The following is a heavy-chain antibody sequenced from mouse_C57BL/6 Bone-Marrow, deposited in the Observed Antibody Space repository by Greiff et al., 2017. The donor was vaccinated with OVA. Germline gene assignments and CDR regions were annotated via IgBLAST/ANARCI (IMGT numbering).Heavy chain of an antibody. CDR1: GFTFSDYY. V-gene: IGHV5-12*01. Sequence: EVQLVESGGGLVQPGGSLTLSCAASGFTFSDYYMYWVRQTPEKRLEWVAYISHGGGSTYYPDTVKGRFTISRDNAKNTLYLQMSRLKSEDTAMYYCARHDYYDYVYAMDYWGQGTSVTVSS. CDR3: ARHDYYDYVYAMDY. D-gene: IGHD2-4*01. CDR2: ISHGGGST. J-gene: IGHJ4*01.